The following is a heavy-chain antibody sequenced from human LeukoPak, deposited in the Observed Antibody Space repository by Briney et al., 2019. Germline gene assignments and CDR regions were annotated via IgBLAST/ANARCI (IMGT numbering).Heavy chain of an antibody. CDR3: ARVYYDFWSGYSVTDYYYYMDV. V-gene: IGHV1-8*03. CDR2: MNPNSGNT. CDR1: GHTFTSYD. D-gene: IGHD3-3*01. Sequence: GASVKVSCKASGHTFTSYDINWVRQATGQGLEWMGWMNPNSGNTGYAQKFQGRVTITRNTSISTAYMELSSLRSEDTAVYYCARVYYDFWSGYSVTDYYYYMDVWGKGTTVTVSS. J-gene: IGHJ6*03.